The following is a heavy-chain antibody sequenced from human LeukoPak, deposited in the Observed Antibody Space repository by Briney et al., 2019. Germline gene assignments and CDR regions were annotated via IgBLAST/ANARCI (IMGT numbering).Heavy chain of an antibody. CDR1: GFMFSSYW. J-gene: IGHJ6*03. D-gene: IGHD2-2*01. CDR2: IKHDGSDK. Sequence: GGSLRLSCSASGFMFSSYWMSWVRQAPGKGLEWVPNIKHDGSDKYYVDSVTGRFTISRDNAKNSLSLQMNSLRVEDTAVYYCATICSTSCYGYYMDVWGKGTTVTVSS. CDR3: ATICSTSCYGYYMDV. V-gene: IGHV3-7*01.